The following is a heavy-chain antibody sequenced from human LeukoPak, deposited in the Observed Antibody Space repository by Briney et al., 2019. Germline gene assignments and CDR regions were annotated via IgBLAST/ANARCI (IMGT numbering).Heavy chain of an antibody. J-gene: IGHJ5*02. Sequence: QTGGSLRLSCAASGFTFRSYEMYWVRQAPGKGLEWLSYISSSGSTIYYADSVKGRFTISRDNAKNPLYLQMNSLRVEDTAVYYCTRTTVTIDAFDPWGQGTLVTVSS. CDR1: GFTFRSYE. CDR3: TRTTVTIDAFDP. D-gene: IGHD4-17*01. V-gene: IGHV3-48*03. CDR2: ISSSGSTI.